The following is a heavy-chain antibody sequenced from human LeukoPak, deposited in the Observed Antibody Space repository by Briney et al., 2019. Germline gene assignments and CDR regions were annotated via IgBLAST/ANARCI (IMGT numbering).Heavy chain of an antibody. CDR3: ASDRLNGDYDRVCDY. CDR2: IYYSGSN. CDR1: CGSISIGAYY. J-gene: IGHJ4*01. D-gene: IGHD4-17*01. Sequence: SETLSLTCTVSCGSISIGAYYWSWIRQHPGNGLEWIGHIYYSGSNYYNPSLKSRVTISVDTSNNQCSLKLSAVTAADTAVYYCASDRLNGDYDRVCDYWGQGTPVTVSS. V-gene: IGHV4-31*02.